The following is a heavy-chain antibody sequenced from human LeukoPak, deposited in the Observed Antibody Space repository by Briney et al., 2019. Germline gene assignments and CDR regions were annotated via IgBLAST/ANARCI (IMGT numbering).Heavy chain of an antibody. CDR3: ARGVSYYDSSGYYNEYFQH. J-gene: IGHJ1*01. D-gene: IGHD3-22*01. Sequence: SETLSLTCTVSGGSISSFYWSWIRQPPGKGLEWIGYIYYSGSTNYNPSLKSRVTISVDTSKNQFALKLSSVTAADTAVYYCARGVSYYDSSGYYNEYFQHWGQGTLVTVSS. CDR1: GGSISSFY. CDR2: IYYSGST. V-gene: IGHV4-59*08.